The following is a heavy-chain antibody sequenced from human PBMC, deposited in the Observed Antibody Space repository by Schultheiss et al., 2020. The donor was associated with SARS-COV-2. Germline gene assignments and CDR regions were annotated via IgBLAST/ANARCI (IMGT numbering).Heavy chain of an antibody. V-gene: IGHV4-31*03. CDR3: AREVEEYQRPLDP. Sequence: SETLSLTCTVSGGSISSGDYYWSWIRQHPGKGLEWIGYISSTGTTYYNPSLKSRVTISVDTSKNQFSLKLISVTAADTALYYCAREVEEYQRPLDPWGQGTLVTVSS. CDR2: ISSTGTT. J-gene: IGHJ5*02. D-gene: IGHD2-2*01. CDR1: GGSISSGDYY.